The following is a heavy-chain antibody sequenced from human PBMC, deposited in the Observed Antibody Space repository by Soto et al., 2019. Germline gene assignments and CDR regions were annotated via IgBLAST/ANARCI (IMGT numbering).Heavy chain of an antibody. Sequence: GGSLRLSCAASGFTFSGSAMHWVRPASGKGLEWVGRIRSKANSYATAYAASVKGRFTISRDDSKNTAYLQMNSLKTEDTAVYYCTRHRRQNYYYYYMDVWGKGTTVTVSS. J-gene: IGHJ6*03. CDR2: IRSKANSYAT. V-gene: IGHV3-73*01. CDR1: GFTFSGSA. D-gene: IGHD6-6*01. CDR3: TRHRRQNYYYYYMDV.